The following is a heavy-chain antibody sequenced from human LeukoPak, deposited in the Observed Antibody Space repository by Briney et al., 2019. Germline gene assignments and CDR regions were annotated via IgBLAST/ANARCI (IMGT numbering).Heavy chain of an antibody. V-gene: IGHV4-34*01. CDR3: ARRPRRYSYGYWDY. Sequence: PSETLSLTCAVYGGSFSGYYWSWIRQSPGKGLEWIGEINHSGSTNYNPSLESRVTFSVDTSKNQFSLKLSSVTAADTAVYYCARRPRRYSYGYWDYWGQGTLVTVSS. CDR1: GGSFSGYY. J-gene: IGHJ4*02. D-gene: IGHD5-18*01. CDR2: INHSGST.